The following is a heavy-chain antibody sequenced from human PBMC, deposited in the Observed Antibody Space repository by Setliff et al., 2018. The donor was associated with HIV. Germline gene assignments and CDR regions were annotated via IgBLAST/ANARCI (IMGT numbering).Heavy chain of an antibody. CDR1: GGSITSGGYY. V-gene: IGHV4-31*03. J-gene: IGHJ2*01. CDR3: ARSHYGMMGNWYFDL. D-gene: IGHD3-10*01. Sequence: SETLSLTCTVSGGSITSGGYYWSWIRQHPGKGLEWIGYIYYSGSISYNPSLKSRVTISVDMSKNHFSLKLSPVTAADTAVYYCARSHYGMMGNWYFDLWGRGTLVTVSS. CDR2: IYYSGSI.